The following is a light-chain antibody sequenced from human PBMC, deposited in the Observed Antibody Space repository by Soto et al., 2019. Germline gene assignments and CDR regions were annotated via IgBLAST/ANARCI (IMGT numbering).Light chain of an antibody. CDR3: RQFGSSPGFT. J-gene: IGKJ3*01. CDR2: GAS. Sequence: EIVLTQSPGTLSLSPGERATLSCRASQSINSRYLAWYQQKPGQAPRLLIYGASSRATGIPDRFSGSGSGTDFSLIISRLEPEDFAVYYCRQFGSSPGFTFGPGTIVDIK. CDR1: QSINSRY. V-gene: IGKV3-20*01.